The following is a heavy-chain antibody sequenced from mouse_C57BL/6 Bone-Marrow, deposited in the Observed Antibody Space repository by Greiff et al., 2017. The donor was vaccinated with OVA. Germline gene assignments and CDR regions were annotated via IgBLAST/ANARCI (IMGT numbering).Heavy chain of an antibody. J-gene: IGHJ3*01. CDR2: IWSGGST. CDR1: GFSLTSYG. V-gene: IGHV2-2*01. Sequence: VQLQQSGPGLVQPSQSLSITCTVSGFSLTSYGVHWVRQSPGKGLEWLGVIWSGGSTDYNAAFISRLSISKDNSKSQVFFKMNSLQADDTAIYYCARTPLYYDSSWFAYWGQGTLVTVSA. D-gene: IGHD2-4*01. CDR3: ARTPLYYDSSWFAY.